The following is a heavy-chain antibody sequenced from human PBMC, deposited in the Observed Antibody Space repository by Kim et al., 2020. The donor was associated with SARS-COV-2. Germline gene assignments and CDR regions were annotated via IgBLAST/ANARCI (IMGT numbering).Heavy chain of an antibody. J-gene: IGHJ3*02. D-gene: IGHD6-13*01. Sequence: ASVKVSCKASGYTFTGYYMHWVRQAPGQGLEWMGWINPNSGGTNYAQKFQGRVTMTRDTSISTAYMELSRLRSDDTAVYYCAKERSIAAAGTDAFDIWGQGTMVTVSS. CDR1: GYTFTGYY. CDR3: AKERSIAAAGTDAFDI. V-gene: IGHV1-2*02. CDR2: INPNSGGT.